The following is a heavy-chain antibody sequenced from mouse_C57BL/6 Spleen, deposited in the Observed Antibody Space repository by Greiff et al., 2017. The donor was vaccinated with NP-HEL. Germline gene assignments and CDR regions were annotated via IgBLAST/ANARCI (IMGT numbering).Heavy chain of an antibody. Sequence: QVQLKQSGAELARPGASVKLSCKASGYTFTSYGISWVKQRTGQGLEWIGEIYPRSGNTYYNEKFKGKATLTADKSSSTAYMELRSLTSEDSAVYFCARWVYYGSRGDWYFDGWGTVTTVTVAS. D-gene: IGHD1-1*01. J-gene: IGHJ1*03. CDR3: ARWVYYGSRGDWYFDG. CDR1: GYTFTSYG. CDR2: IYPRSGNT. V-gene: IGHV1-81*01.